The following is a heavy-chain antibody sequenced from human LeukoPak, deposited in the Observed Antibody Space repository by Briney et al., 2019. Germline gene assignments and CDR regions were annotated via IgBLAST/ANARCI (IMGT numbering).Heavy chain of an antibody. J-gene: IGHJ5*02. CDR3: ARGLGIAALPNWFDP. Sequence: SVKVSCKASGGTFSSYAISWVRQAPGQGLEWMGRIIPIFGTANYAQKFQGRVTITTDESTSTAYMELSSLRSEDTAVHYCARGLGIAALPNWFDPWGQGTLVTVSS. CDR1: GGTFSSYA. V-gene: IGHV1-69*05. D-gene: IGHD6-6*01. CDR2: IIPIFGTA.